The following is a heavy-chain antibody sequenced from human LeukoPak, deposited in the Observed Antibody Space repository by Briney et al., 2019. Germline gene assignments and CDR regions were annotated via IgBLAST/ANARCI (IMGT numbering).Heavy chain of an antibody. J-gene: IGHJ4*02. Sequence: GGSLRLSCAASGITFNEIWMTWVRQAPGKGLEWVGRVKSKNDGGTIDYAAAVKDRFIISRDDSKNMLYLQMNSLKTEDTAMYYCTTPDSRGSGSKWSLNHWGQGTPVTVSS. CDR2: VKSKNDGGTI. CDR3: TTPDSRGSGSKWSLNH. D-gene: IGHD3-22*01. CDR1: GITFNEIW. V-gene: IGHV3-15*01.